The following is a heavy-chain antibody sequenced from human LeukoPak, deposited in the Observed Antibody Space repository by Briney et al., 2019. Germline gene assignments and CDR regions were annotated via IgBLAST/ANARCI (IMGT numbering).Heavy chain of an antibody. CDR3: ARGPLSYDSSGYYFDY. J-gene: IGHJ4*02. D-gene: IGHD3-22*01. CDR2: IGTAGDT. Sequence: GGSLRLSCAASGFTFSSYDMHWVRQATGKGLEWVSAIGTAGDTYYPGSVKGRFTISRENAKNSLYLQMNSLRAGDTAVYYCARGPLSYDSSGYYFDYWGQGTLVTVPS. V-gene: IGHV3-13*01. CDR1: GFTFSSYD.